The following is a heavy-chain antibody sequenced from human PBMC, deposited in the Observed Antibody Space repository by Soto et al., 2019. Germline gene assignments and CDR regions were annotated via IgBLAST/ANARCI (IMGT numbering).Heavy chain of an antibody. D-gene: IGHD4-17*01. J-gene: IGHJ4*02. CDR3: TTVHGDYEAY. Sequence: EVRLVESGGDLLKPGGCLRRSCAASGITFTNAWMSWVRQAPGKGLEWVGRIKRKADGGTTDHAAPVKGRFTISRDDAKFTRYLQRDSVNTEDTAVYYCTTVHGDYEAYWGKVTLVTVSS. CDR2: IKRKADGGTT. CDR1: GITFTNAW. V-gene: IGHV3-15*01.